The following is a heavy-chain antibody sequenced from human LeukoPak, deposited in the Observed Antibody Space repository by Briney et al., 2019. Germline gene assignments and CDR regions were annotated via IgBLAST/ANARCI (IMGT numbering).Heavy chain of an antibody. V-gene: IGHV3-11*01. CDR2: ISSSGRTI. Sequence: PGGSLRLSCAASGFTFSNSYMSWIRQAPGKGLEWVSYISSSGRTIYYADSVKGRFTISRDNAKNSLSLQMNSLRAEDTAMYYCARIGSTGYYPFYYYYMDVWGKGTTVTVSS. D-gene: IGHD3-9*01. CDR1: GFTFSNSY. CDR3: ARIGSTGYYPFYYYYMDV. J-gene: IGHJ6*03.